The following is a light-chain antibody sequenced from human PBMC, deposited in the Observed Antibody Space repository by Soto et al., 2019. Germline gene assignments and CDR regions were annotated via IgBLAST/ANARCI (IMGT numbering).Light chain of an antibody. J-gene: IGKJ1*01. CDR2: GAS. CDR3: QQYGSSPTWT. CDR1: QSVSSNY. V-gene: IGKV3-20*01. Sequence: IVLTQSPVTLCLSRVERAALSFSASQSVSSNYLAWYQQKPGQAPRLLIYGASTRATGIPDRFSGSGSGTDFTLTISRLEPEDSAVYYCQQYGSSPTWTFGQGTKVDIK.